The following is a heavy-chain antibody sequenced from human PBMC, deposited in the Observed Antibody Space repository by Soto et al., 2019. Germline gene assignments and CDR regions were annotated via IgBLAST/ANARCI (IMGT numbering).Heavy chain of an antibody. J-gene: IGHJ5*02. D-gene: IGHD5-12*01. Sequence: QVQLVESGGGVVQPGRSLRLSCAASGFTFSSYGMHWVRQAPGKGLEWVAVIWYDGSNKYYADSVKGRFTISRDNSKNTLYLQMNSLRAEDTAVYYCARAGNDPTGGWFDPWGQGTLVTVSS. CDR3: ARAGNDPTGGWFDP. V-gene: IGHV3-33*01. CDR2: IWYDGSNK. CDR1: GFTFSSYG.